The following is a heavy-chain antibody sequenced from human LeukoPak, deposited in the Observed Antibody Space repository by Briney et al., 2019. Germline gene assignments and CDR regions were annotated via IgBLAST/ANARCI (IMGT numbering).Heavy chain of an antibody. Sequence: PSETLSLTCTVSGGSISSSNYYWGWIRQPPGKGLEWIGSIYSSGSSHYNPSLKSRVTISVDTSKNQFSLKLSSVTAADTAVYYCARGGHHYYMDVWGKGTTVTVSS. V-gene: IGHV4-39*07. J-gene: IGHJ6*03. CDR3: ARGGHHYYMDV. CDR2: IYSSGSS. D-gene: IGHD3-16*01. CDR1: GGSISSSNYY.